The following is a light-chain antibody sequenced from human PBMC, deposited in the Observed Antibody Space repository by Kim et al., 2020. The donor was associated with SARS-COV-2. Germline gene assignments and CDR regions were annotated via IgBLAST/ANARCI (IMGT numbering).Light chain of an antibody. CDR3: ASWDDGLNGYVV. V-gene: IGLV1-44*01. Sequence: QRVTISFSGSSSNIGSNTVSWYQQFPGTAPKLLIYESNQRPSGVPARFSGSRSGTSASLAIRGLQSEDEADYYCASWDDGLNGYVVFGGGTQLTVL. CDR2: ESN. CDR1: SSNIGSNT. J-gene: IGLJ2*01.